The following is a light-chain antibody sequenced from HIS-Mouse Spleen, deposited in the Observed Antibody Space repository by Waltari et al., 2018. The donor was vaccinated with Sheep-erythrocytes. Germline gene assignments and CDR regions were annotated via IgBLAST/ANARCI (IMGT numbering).Light chain of an antibody. J-gene: IGLJ1*01. Sequence: QSALTQPRSVSGSPGQSVTISCTGTSSDVGGYNYVSWYQQHHGKAPKLMIYDVSKRPSVVPDRFSGSKSGNTASLTSSGLQAEDEADYYCCSYAGSYNHVFATGTKVTVL. CDR2: DVS. CDR1: SSDVGGYNY. CDR3: CSYAGSYNHV. V-gene: IGLV2-11*01.